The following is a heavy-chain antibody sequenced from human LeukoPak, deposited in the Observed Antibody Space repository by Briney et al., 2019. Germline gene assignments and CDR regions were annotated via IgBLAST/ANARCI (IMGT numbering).Heavy chain of an antibody. D-gene: IGHD2-15*01. Sequence: PGGSLRLSCAASGFTVSSNYMSWVRQAPGKGLEWVSVIGTAGDTYYPGSVKGRFTISRENAKNSLYLQMNSLRAGDTAVYYCARGSADCSGGSCFDYWGQGTLVTVSS. CDR2: IGTAGDT. V-gene: IGHV3-13*01. CDR3: ARGSADCSGGSCFDY. J-gene: IGHJ4*02. CDR1: GFTVSSNY.